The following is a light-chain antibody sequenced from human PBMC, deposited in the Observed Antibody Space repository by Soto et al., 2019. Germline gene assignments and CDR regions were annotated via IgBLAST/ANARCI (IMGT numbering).Light chain of an antibody. CDR1: SGRIASNY. CDR3: QSYDSTHHWV. J-gene: IGLJ3*02. V-gene: IGLV6-57*01. Sequence: NFMLTQPHSVSESPGKTVTISCTRSSGRIASNYVQWYQQRPGSSPTTVIYADNQRPAGVPDRFSGSIDSSSNSASLTISGLKTEDEADYYCQSYDSTHHWVFGGGTTLTVL. CDR2: ADN.